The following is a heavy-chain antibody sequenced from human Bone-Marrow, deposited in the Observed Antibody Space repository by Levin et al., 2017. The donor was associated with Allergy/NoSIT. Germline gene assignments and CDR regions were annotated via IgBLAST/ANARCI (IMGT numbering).Heavy chain of an antibody. J-gene: IGHJ4*02. Sequence: QTGGSLRLSCAASGVAVSNNYMKWVRQAPGKGLEWVSVIYSGDSADYADSVKGRFTISRDNSKNTLYLEMNSVRVEDTAVYYCARRQVVRGLVSDYWGQGTLVTVSS. CDR3: ARRQVVRGLVSDY. D-gene: IGHD3-10*01. V-gene: IGHV3-66*01. CDR2: IYSGDSA. CDR1: GVAVSNNY.